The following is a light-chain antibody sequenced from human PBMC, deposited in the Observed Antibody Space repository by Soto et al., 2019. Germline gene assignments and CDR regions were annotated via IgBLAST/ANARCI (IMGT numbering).Light chain of an antibody. J-gene: IGKJ1*01. V-gene: IGKV1-27*01. CDR1: QGIINY. CDR2: EAS. CDR3: QKYDSAPRT. Sequence: DIQMTQSPSSLSASVGDRVTITCRASQGIINYLAWYQQKPGKVPRLLIYEASALQSGVPSRFSGSGFGTDFSLTITSLQPEDDATYYCQKYDSAPRTFGPGTKVEIK.